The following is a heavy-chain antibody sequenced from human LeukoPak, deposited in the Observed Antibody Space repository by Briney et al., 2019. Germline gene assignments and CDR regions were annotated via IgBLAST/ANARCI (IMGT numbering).Heavy chain of an antibody. J-gene: IGHJ4*02. D-gene: IGHD3-10*01. CDR3: ARDIAGSGTYYSDY. Sequence: GGSLRLSCAASGFTVSSNYMSWVRQAPGKGLEWVSIIYPGGTTHYADSVKRRFTISRDNSKNTLYLQMNSLRAEDTAVYYCARDIAGSGTYYSDYWGQGTLVTVSS. V-gene: IGHV3-53*01. CDR1: GFTVSSNY. CDR2: IYPGGTT.